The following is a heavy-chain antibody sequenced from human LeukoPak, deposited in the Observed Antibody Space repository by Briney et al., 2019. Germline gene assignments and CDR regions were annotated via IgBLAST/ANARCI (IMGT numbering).Heavy chain of an antibody. V-gene: IGHV1-69*05. CDR3: ASAVLRYFDSHDAFDI. CDR2: IIPIFGTA. D-gene: IGHD3-9*01. J-gene: IGHJ3*02. CDR1: GGTFSSYA. Sequence: SVKVSCKASGGTFSSYAISWVRQAPGRGLEWMGRIIPIFGTANYAQKFQGRVTITTDESTSTAYMELSSLRSEDTAVYYCASAVLRYFDSHDAFDIWGQGTMVTVSS.